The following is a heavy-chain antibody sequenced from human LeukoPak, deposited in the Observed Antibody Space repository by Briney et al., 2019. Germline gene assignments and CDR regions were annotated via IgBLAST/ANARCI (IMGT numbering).Heavy chain of an antibody. CDR1: GFPFNAYW. V-gene: IGHV3-7*03. CDR3: ARDQYDTWSRRGNFDS. Sequence: GGSLRLSCAASGFPFNAYWMTWVRQAPGKGLEWVANIKLDGSEKNYVDSVKGRFTISRDNTKSSLYLQMNSLRVEDTAVFYCARDQYDTWSRRGNFDSWGQGTLVIVSS. D-gene: IGHD3-3*01. J-gene: IGHJ4*02. CDR2: IKLDGSEK.